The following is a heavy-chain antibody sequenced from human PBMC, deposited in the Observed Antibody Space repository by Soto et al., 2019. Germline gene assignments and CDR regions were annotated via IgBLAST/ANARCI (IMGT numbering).Heavy chain of an antibody. CDR1: GFTFSSYA. CDR2: ISGSGGST. J-gene: IGHJ4*02. D-gene: IGHD4-17*01. CDR3: AKGYGDYDGGSY. V-gene: IGHV3-23*01. Sequence: GSLRLSCAASGFTFSSYAMSWVRQAPGKGLEWVSAISGSGGSTYYADSVKGRFTISRDNSKNTLYLQMNSLRAEDTAVYYCAKGYGDYDGGSYWGQGTLVTVSS.